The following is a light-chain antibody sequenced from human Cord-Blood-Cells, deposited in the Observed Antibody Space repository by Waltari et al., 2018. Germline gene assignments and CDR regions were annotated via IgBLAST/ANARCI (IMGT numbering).Light chain of an antibody. CDR2: DAF. Sequence: EIVLTQSPATLSLSPGERATLSYRASQRVSSYLACYQQKPGQAPRLLISDAFNRATGIPARFSGSGAGKDFTLTITSLEPEAFAVYDGQQRSNWPGTFGQGTKLEIK. J-gene: IGKJ2*01. CDR3: QQRSNWPGT. CDR1: QRVSSY. V-gene: IGKV3-11*01.